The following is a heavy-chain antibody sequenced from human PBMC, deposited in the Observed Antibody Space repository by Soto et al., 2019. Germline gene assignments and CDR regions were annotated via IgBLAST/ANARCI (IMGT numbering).Heavy chain of an antibody. CDR3: AKEIECSGSYISGWFDQ. CDR2: ISYDGSNK. J-gene: IGHJ5*02. D-gene: IGHD3-10*02. CDR1: GFTFSSDG. V-gene: IGHV3-30*18. Sequence: QVQLVESGGGVVQPGRSLRLSCAASGFTFSSDGMHWVGQAPGKGLEWVAVISYDGSNKYYADSVKGRFTISRDNSKYTLYLQMISLIAEDSAVYSCAKEIECSGSYISGWFDQWSQGTLVTVCS.